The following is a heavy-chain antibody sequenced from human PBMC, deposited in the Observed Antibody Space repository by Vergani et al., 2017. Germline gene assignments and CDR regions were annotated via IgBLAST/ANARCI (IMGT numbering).Heavy chain of an antibody. D-gene: IGHD3-3*01. V-gene: IGHV4-31*11. CDR2: IYYSGST. Sequence: QVQLQESGPGLVKPSQTLSLICAVSGGSISSGGYYWSWIRQHPGKGLEWIGYIYYSGSTYYNPSLKSRVTISVDTSKNQFSLKLSSVTAADTDVYYCAGAPIGSTFFGVVIIRFAFDIWGQGTMVTVSS. J-gene: IGHJ3*02. CDR1: GGSISSGGYY. CDR3: AGAPIGSTFFGVVIIRFAFDI.